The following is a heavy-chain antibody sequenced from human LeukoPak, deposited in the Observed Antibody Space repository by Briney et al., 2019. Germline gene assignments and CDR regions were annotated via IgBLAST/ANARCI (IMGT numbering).Heavy chain of an antibody. Sequence: SESLSLTCTVYGRSISSGSYYWGWIRQPAGNGLEYIGRIYTSGNTNYNPSLKSRVTISVHTPKNQFSLKLSSVTAADAGVYHCARYGGTSVTPGFRPLGGQRTVVTLSS. CDR2: IYTSGNT. J-gene: IGHJ4*02. V-gene: IGHV4-61*02. D-gene: IGHD1-1*01. CDR3: ARYGGTSVTPGFRPL. CDR1: GRSISSGSYY.